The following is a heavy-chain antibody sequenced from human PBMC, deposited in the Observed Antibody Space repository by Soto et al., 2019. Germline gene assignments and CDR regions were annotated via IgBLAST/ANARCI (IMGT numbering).Heavy chain of an antibody. CDR2: MNPGSGDT. CDR1: GYSFTNND. J-gene: IGHJ5*02. Sequence: ASVKVSCKASGYSFTNNDVSWVRQATGQGLEWMGWMNPGSGDTGYAQKFQGRVTMTRDISIATAYMELGSLRSDDTAIYYCARMATFGSLNWFDPWGQGTLVTVSS. D-gene: IGHD3-16*01. CDR3: ARMATFGSLNWFDP. V-gene: IGHV1-8*01.